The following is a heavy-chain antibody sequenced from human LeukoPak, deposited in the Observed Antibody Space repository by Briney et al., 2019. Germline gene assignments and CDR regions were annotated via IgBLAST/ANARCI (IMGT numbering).Heavy chain of an antibody. CDR1: GFXFSTYG. D-gene: IGHD2-21*02. CDR3: AKDVGLVTARFYSFDY. J-gene: IGHJ4*02. Sequence: GGSLRLSCAGSGFXFSTYGISWVRQAPGKGLEWVSSISGSGRTTYYADSVKGRFTISRDNSKNTLLLQMNSLRAEDTALYYCAKDVGLVTARFYSFDYWGQGTLVTVSS. CDR2: ISGSGRTT. V-gene: IGHV3-23*01.